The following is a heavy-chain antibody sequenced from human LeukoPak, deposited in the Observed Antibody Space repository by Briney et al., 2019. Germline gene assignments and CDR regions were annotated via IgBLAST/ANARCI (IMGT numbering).Heavy chain of an antibody. J-gene: IGHJ4*02. CDR3: ARGRTYYDILTGYPKTYFDY. D-gene: IGHD3-9*01. Sequence: PSETLSLTCAVYGGSLSGYYWSWIRQPPGKGLEWIGEINHSGSTNYNPSLKSRVTISVDTSKNQFSLKLSSVTAADTAVYYCARGRTYYDILTGYPKTYFDYWGQGTLVTVSS. V-gene: IGHV4-34*01. CDR2: INHSGST. CDR1: GGSLSGYY.